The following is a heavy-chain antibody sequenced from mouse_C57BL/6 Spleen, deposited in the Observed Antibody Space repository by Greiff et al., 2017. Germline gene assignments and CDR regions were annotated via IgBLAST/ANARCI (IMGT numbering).Heavy chain of an antibody. CDR2: IWRGGST. CDR1: GFSLTSSG. V-gene: IGHV2-5*01. D-gene: IGHD1-1*01. J-gene: IGHJ4*01. CDR3: APSVVATDYAMDY. Sequence: QVQLKESGPGLVQPSQSLSITCTVSGFSLTSSGVHWVRQSPGKGLEWLGLIWRGGSTDYNAAFMSRLSITKDHSTSHVFFKMISLQADDTAIYDCAPSVVATDYAMDYWGQGTSVTVSS.